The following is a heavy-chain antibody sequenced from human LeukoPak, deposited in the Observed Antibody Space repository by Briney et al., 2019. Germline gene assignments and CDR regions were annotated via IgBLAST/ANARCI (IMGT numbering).Heavy chain of an antibody. J-gene: IGHJ4*02. CDR2: ISDSGGSA. CDR3: AKDNWYLDY. D-gene: IGHD1-1*01. V-gene: IGHV3-23*01. Sequence: GGSLSLSCAASGFTFTNYAMSWVRQAPGKGLEWVSSISDSGGSAFYADSVRGRFTISRDNSKSTLYLQMSSLRAEDTAVYYCAKDNWYLDYWGQGTLVTVSS. CDR1: GFTFTNYA.